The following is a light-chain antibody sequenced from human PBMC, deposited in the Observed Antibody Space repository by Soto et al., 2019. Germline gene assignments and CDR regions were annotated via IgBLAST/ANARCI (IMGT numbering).Light chain of an antibody. V-gene: IGKV3-20*01. J-gene: IGKJ1*01. Sequence: IVLTQSPGTLSLSPDERATLSCRASQSVDISLAWYQQKPGQAPRLLIYGASTRATDMPGTFSGRGSGTEFTLTTSSLRPEDFAVYYCQQDGSSGTFGQGTKVEI. CDR2: GAS. CDR1: QSVDIS. CDR3: QQDGSSGT.